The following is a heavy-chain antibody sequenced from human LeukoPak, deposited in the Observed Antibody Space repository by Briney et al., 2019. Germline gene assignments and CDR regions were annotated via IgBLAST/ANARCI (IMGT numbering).Heavy chain of an antibody. Sequence: GGSLRLSCAASGFTFSSYAMHWVRQAPGKGLEWVAVISYDGSNKYYADSVKGRFTISRDNSKNTLYLQMNSLRAEDTAVYYCARDSTTRWFGEFGAYYFDYWGQGTLVTVSS. CDR1: GFTFSSYA. D-gene: IGHD3-10*01. J-gene: IGHJ4*02. V-gene: IGHV3-30-3*01. CDR3: ARDSTTRWFGEFGAYYFDY. CDR2: ISYDGSNK.